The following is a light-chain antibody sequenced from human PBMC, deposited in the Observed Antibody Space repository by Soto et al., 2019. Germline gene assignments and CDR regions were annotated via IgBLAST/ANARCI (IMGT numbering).Light chain of an antibody. J-gene: IGKJ1*01. CDR2: GAS. V-gene: IGKV3-20*01. CDR1: QSFSSSY. CDR3: KQYDSPPRT. Sequence: ENVLTQSPGTLSLSPGERATLSCRASQSFSSSYLAWYQQKPGQAPSLLIYGASTRATGIPDRFSGSGSGTYCPLTISRLEPVDFALYYCKQYDSPPRTSGQWIKVEI.